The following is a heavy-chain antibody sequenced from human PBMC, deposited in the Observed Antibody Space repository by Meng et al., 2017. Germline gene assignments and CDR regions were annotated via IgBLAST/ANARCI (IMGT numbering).Heavy chain of an antibody. CDR2: INAGNGNT. J-gene: IGHJ5*02. D-gene: IGHD4-17*01. V-gene: IGHV1-3*01. Sequence: QVQLVQSGAEVKKPGASVKVSCKASGYTFTSYAMHWVRQAPGQRLEWMGWINAGNGNTKYSQRLQGRVTITRDTSASTAYMELSSLRSEDTAVYYCARDRSRLSTVTLLFDPWGQGTLVTVSS. CDR1: GYTFTSYA. CDR3: ARDRSRLSTVTLLFDP.